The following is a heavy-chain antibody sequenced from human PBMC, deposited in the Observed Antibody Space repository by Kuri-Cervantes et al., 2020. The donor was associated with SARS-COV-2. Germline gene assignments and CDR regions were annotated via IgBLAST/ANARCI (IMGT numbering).Heavy chain of an antibody. Sequence: GESLKISCVVSGFSLSRYTMNWVRQAPGKALEWVSSISGSGSYIYYADSVKGRFTISRDNAKNSLYLQMNSLRAEDTAVYYCARDHFHFDYWGQGTLVTVSS. D-gene: IGHD2/OR15-2a*01. CDR1: GFSLSRYT. CDR3: ARDHFHFDY. V-gene: IGHV3-21*01. J-gene: IGHJ4*02. CDR2: ISGSGSYI.